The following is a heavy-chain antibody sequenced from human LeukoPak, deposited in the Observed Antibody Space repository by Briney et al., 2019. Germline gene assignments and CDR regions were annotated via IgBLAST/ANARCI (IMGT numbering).Heavy chain of an antibody. D-gene: IGHD2-15*01. CDR1: GFTFSSHG. V-gene: IGHV3-33*01. CDR3: VRRSAREYSFDY. CDR2: IWYDGSNK. Sequence: GRSLRLSCAASGFTFSSHGMHWVRQAPGKGLEWVAVIWYDGSNKYYADSLKGRFTISRDNSKSTLYLQMSSLRAEDTAVYYCVRRSAREYSFDYWGQGTLVTVSS. J-gene: IGHJ4*02.